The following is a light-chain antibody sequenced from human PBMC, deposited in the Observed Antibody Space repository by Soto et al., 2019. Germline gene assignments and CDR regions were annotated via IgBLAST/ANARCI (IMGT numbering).Light chain of an antibody. Sequence: DIQMTQSPSALSASVGDTVAITCRASQNVRDALSWYQQKPGKAPKHLIYGASTLQDGVPSRFSGGGAGTDFTLTIRNLQPEDFATYYCQQTSGDPPLTFGGGTKVEI. CDR1: QNVRDA. V-gene: IGKV1-39*01. CDR3: QQTSGDPPLT. CDR2: GAS. J-gene: IGKJ4*01.